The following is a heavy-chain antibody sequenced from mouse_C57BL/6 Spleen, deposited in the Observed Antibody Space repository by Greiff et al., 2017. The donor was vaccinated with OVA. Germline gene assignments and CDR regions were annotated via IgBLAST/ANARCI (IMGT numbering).Heavy chain of an antibody. CDR3: ARSPRITTGAMDY. CDR2: IRNKANGYTT. D-gene: IGHD1-1*01. Sequence: EVKLMESGGGLVQPGGSLSLSCAASGFTFTDYYMSWVRQPPGKALEWLGFIRNKANGYTTEYSASVKGRFTISRDNSQSILYLQMNALRAEDSATYYCARSPRITTGAMDYWGQGTSVTVSS. V-gene: IGHV7-3*01. J-gene: IGHJ4*01. CDR1: GFTFTDYY.